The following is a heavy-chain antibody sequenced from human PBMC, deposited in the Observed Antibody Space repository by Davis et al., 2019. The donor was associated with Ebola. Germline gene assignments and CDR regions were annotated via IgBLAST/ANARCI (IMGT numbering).Heavy chain of an antibody. CDR2: IYYSGST. Sequence: MPSETLSLTCTVSGGSISSYYWSWIRQPPGKGLEWIGYIYYSGSTNYNPSLKSRVTISVDTSKNQFSLKLSSVTAADTAVYYCARAGAVEYYYDSSGYWKRPDYFDYWGQGTLVTVSS. CDR1: GGSISSYY. J-gene: IGHJ4*02. V-gene: IGHV4-59*08. D-gene: IGHD3-22*01. CDR3: ARAGAVEYYYDSSGYWKRPDYFDY.